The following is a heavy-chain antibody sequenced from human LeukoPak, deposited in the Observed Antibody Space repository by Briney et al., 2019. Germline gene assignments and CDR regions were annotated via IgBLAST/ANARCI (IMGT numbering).Heavy chain of an antibody. CDR2: IRYDGNNK. J-gene: IGHJ4*02. CDR3: AKLFESGTYNNFFHY. CDR1: GFSFSTYG. V-gene: IGHV3-30*02. D-gene: IGHD3-10*01. Sequence: GGSLRLSCVASGFSFSTYGMHWLRQAPGKGLEWVAFIRYDGNNKYGDSVQGRFTISRDNSKNTLYLQMNSLRPEDTAIYYCAKLFESGTYNNFFHYWGQGTLVTVFS.